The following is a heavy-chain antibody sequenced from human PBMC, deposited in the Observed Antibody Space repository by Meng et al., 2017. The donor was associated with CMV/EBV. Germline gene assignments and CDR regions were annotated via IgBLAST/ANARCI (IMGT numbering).Heavy chain of an antibody. CDR2: IYSGGST. D-gene: IGHD3-3*01. Sequence: GGSLRLSCAASGFTVSSNYMSWVRQAPGKGLEWVSVIYSGGSTYYADSVKGRFTISRDNSKNTPYLQMNSLRAEDTAVYYCARDVGTHDYDFWSGPWQSYGMDVWGQGTTVTVSS. V-gene: IGHV3-66*02. CDR3: ARDVGTHDYDFWSGPWQSYGMDV. CDR1: GFTVSSNY. J-gene: IGHJ6*02.